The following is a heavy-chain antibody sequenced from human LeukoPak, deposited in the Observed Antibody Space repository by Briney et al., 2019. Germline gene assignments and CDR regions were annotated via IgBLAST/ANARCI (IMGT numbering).Heavy chain of an antibody. D-gene: IGHD2-15*01. Sequence: GGSLRLSCVASGFTFSGHWMHWVRQVPGKGLMTVSRITPDGNAAAYADSVKGRFTISRDNAKNTLYLEMNSLTAEDTALYHCTRSGYSNGYDYWGQGTVVTVSS. CDR3: TRSGYSNGYDY. V-gene: IGHV3-74*03. CDR2: ITPDGNAA. CDR1: GFTFSGHW. J-gene: IGHJ4*02.